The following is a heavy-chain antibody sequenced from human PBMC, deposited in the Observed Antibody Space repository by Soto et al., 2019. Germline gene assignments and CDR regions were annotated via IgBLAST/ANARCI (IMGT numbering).Heavy chain of an antibody. D-gene: IGHD3-10*01. J-gene: IGHJ6*02. CDR3: AKNHAPPGYYYYYGMDV. Sequence: QVQLVQSGAEVKKPGSSVKVSCKASGGTFSSYAISWVRQAPGQGLEWMGGIIPIFGTANYAQTFQGRVTITADESTSTAYIELSSLRSEDTAVYYSAKNHAPPGYYYYYGMDVWGQGTTVTVSS. CDR1: GGTFSSYA. V-gene: IGHV1-69*12. CDR2: IIPIFGTA.